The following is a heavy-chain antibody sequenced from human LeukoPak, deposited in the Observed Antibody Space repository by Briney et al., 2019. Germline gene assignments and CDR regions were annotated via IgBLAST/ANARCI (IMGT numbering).Heavy chain of an antibody. V-gene: IGHV4-59*01. D-gene: IGHD3-10*01. J-gene: IGHJ4*02. CDR1: GGSISSFS. CDR2: IHYSGST. Sequence: PSETLSLTCTVSGGSISSFSWSWIRQPPGKGLEWVGYIHYSGSTNHNPSLKSRVTISVDTSKNQFSLKLNSVTAADTAVYYCARGDYYSTPFDYWGQGTPVTVSS. CDR3: ARGDYYSTPFDY.